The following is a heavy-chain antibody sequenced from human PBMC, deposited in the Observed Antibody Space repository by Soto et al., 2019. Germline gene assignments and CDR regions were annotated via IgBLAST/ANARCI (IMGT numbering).Heavy chain of an antibody. CDR2: STFRGEYP. D-gene: IGHD3-10*01. CDR1: GFTCSSFA. V-gene: IGHV3-23*01. J-gene: IGHJ4*02. CDR3: AKLGTMGVCDS. Sequence: EVHLLESGGGLVQPGGSLRLSCAASGFTCSSFAMSWVRQAPGKGLEWLAGSTFRGEYPYYADSVKGRFPLSSDNSRNRLDLEMNSLQVEDTARYYCAKLGTMGVCDSWCQGTLLTVSS.